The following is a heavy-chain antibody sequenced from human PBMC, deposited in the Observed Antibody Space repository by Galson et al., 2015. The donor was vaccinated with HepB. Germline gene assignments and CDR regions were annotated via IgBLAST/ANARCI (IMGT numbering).Heavy chain of an antibody. V-gene: IGHV1-46*04. CDR2: INPSGGST. CDR1: GYTFTSYY. J-gene: IGHJ4*02. Sequence: SVKVSCKASGYTFTSYYMHWVRQAPGQGLEWMGIINPSGGSTSYAQKLQGTVTMTRDTSTSTVYMELSSLRSEDTAVYYCARAHYYYDSSGYYSMDYWGQGTLVTVSS. CDR3: ARAHYYYDSSGYYSMDY. D-gene: IGHD3-22*01.